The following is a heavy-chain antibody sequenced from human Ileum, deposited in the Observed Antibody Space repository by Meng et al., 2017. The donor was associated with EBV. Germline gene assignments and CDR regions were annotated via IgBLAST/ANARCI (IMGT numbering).Heavy chain of an antibody. D-gene: IGHD1-14*01. V-gene: IGHV4-4*02. CDR2: IYHSGIT. J-gene: IGHJ4*02. CDR3: ARDPTGGEDHQRV. CDR1: GRSISSSNL. Sequence: PGLGKPLGTLSLPCSVSGRSISSSNLWSWGRQPPGKGLEWIGKIYHSGITIYNPSLNGRVTMSVDNSKNQFSLKLNSMTAADTAVYYCARDPTGGEDHQRVWGQGTLVTVSS.